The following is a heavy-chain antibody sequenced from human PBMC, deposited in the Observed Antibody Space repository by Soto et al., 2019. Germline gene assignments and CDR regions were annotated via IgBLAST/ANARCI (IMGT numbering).Heavy chain of an antibody. CDR1: GGSISSYY. D-gene: IGHD4-17*01. J-gene: IGHJ5*02. V-gene: IGHV4-59*01. CDR3: GRARTVSWFDP. CDR2: IYYSGST. Sequence: SETLSLTCTVSGGSISSYYWSWIRQPPGKGLEWIGYIYYSGSTNYNPSLKSRVTISVDTSKNQFSLKLSSVTAADTAVYYCGRARTVSWFDPWGQGTLVTVSS.